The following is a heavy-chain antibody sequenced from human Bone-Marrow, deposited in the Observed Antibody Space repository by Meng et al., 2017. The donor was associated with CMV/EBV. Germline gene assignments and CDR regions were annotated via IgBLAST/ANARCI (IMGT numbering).Heavy chain of an antibody. CDR2: NYWNEYK. D-gene: IGHD3-16*01. CDR3: SPRGGEIYFYF. Sequence: QITLKASGPTLVIPTQTLTLTCTFPGFSLSTSGVGVGWIRQPPGKALELLALNYWNEYKRYSPSLRGRLTITKDTSKSQVVLTMTHMDPVETATYFCSPRGGEIYFYFWGQGTLVTVSS. V-gene: IGHV2-5*01. J-gene: IGHJ4*02. CDR1: GFSLSTSGVG.